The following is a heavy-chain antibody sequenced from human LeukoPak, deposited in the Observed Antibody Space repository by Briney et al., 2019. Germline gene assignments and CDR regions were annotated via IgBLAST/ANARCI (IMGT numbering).Heavy chain of an antibody. Sequence: GGSLRLSCAASGFTFSDYYMSWIRQAPGKGLEWVSYISSSGNTIYYADSVKGRFTISRDNAKNSLYLQMNSLRAEDTAVYYCARDAYYDFWSGQQMGSWFDPWGQGTLVTVSS. CDR1: GFTFSDYY. V-gene: IGHV3-11*01. D-gene: IGHD3-3*01. J-gene: IGHJ5*02. CDR3: ARDAYYDFWSGQQMGSWFDP. CDR2: ISSSGNTI.